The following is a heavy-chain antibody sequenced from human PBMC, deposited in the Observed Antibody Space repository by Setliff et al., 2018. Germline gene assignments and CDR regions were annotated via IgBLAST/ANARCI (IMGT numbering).Heavy chain of an antibody. Sequence: ASVKVSCKASGYTFTSYGISWVRQAPGQGLEWMGWINTNTGNPTYAQGFTGRCVFSLDTSVSSAYLQIFSLKSEDTAVYYCVRGTVIAYGMDVWGQGTTVTVSS. CDR1: GYTFTSYG. V-gene: IGHV7-4-1*01. CDR3: VRGTVIAYGMDV. D-gene: IGHD4-17*01. CDR2: INTNTGNP. J-gene: IGHJ6*02.